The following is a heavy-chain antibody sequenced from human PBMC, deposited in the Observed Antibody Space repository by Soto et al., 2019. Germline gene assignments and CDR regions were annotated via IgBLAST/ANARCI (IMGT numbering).Heavy chain of an antibody. D-gene: IGHD6-13*01. Sequence: QTFSRTCATSGDIVYSNSAAWNWIRQSPSRGLEWLGRTYYRSKWYNDYAVSVKSRITINPYTSKNQFSLQLNSVTPEDTAVYYCARQYSSSWMGNWFDPWGQGTLVTVS. CDR1: GDIVYSNSAA. J-gene: IGHJ5*02. CDR2: TYYRSKWYN. CDR3: ARQYSSSWMGNWFDP. V-gene: IGHV6-1*01.